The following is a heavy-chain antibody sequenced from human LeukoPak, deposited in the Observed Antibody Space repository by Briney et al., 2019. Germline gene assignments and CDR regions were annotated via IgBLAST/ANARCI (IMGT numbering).Heavy chain of an antibody. V-gene: IGHV3-23*01. Sequence: GGSLRLSCAASGFTFSSYAMSWVRQAPGKGLEWVSAISGSGGSTYYADSVKGRFTISRDNSKNTLYLQMNSLRAEDTAVYYXXXXXXXXXXXXXXXLEHYYYYGMDVWGQGTTVTVSS. J-gene: IGHJ6*02. CDR2: ISGSGGST. CDR3: XXXXXXXXXXXXXXLEHYYYYGMDV. D-gene: IGHD1-1*01. CDR1: GFTFSSYA.